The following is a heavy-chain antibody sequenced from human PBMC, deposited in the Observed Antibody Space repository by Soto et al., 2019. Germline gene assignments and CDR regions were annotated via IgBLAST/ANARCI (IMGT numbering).Heavy chain of an antibody. CDR2: FYWNDDK. V-gene: IGHV2-5*01. Sequence: SGPTLVNPSQTLTLTCTFSGFSLSTSEVGVGWIRPTPGKALEWLALFYWNDDKSYSPSLKSRLTITKDTSKHQVVLTITNMDPVDTATYYCAHSPSGPSGWSFDAFDIWGLGTMVTVSS. CDR3: AHSPSGPSGWSFDAFDI. D-gene: IGHD6-19*01. CDR1: GFSLSTSEVG. J-gene: IGHJ3*02.